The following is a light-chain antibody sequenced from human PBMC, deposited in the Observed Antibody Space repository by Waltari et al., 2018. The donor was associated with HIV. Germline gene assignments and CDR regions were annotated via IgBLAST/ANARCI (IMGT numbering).Light chain of an antibody. CDR3: QQRTKWPT. CDR2: DAS. CDR1: QSVFTY. Sequence: EIVLTQSPATLSLSPGERANLSCRASQSVFTYLAWYQQKPGQAPRLLIYDASNRATGIPARFSASGSGTDFTLTISSLEPEDFAVYFCQQRTKWPTFGGGTKVEIK. J-gene: IGKJ4*01. V-gene: IGKV3-11*01.